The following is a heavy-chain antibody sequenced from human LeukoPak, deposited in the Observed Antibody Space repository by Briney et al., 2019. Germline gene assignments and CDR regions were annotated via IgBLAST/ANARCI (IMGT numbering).Heavy chain of an antibody. J-gene: IGHJ6*03. CDR2: INPNSGGT. V-gene: IGHV1-2*02. CDR3: ARDNSCSSSSCGNSYMDV. CDR1: GYTFTGYY. D-gene: IGHD2-2*01. Sequence: ASVKVSCKASGYTFTGYYIHWVRQAPGPGREWMGWINPNSGGTNYAQKFQGRVTMTSDTSISTAYMELSGLRSDDTALYYCARDNSCSSSSCGNSYMDVWGKGTTVTVSS.